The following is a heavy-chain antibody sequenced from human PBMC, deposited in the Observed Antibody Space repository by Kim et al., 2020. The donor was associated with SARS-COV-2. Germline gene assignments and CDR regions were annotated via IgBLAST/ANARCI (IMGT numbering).Heavy chain of an antibody. CDR2: INAYSANT. CDR3: ARAPLAVAGSPLWY. D-gene: IGHD6-19*01. CDR1: GYTFTTYG. V-gene: IGHV1-18*04. Sequence: ASVKVSCKASGYTFTTYGVSWVRQAAGQGLEWMGWINAYSANTRYAQKFQGRVTMSTETSATTAYMELRSLTSDDTAVYYCARAPLAVAGSPLWYWGQGTLVTVSS. J-gene: IGHJ4*02.